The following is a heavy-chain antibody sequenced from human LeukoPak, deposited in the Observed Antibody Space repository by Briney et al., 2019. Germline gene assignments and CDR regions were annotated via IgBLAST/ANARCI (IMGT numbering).Heavy chain of an antibody. D-gene: IGHD6-19*01. CDR3: ARTRAVAGTGGYYFDY. J-gene: IGHJ4*02. V-gene: IGHV3-11*01. Sequence: GRSLRLSCAASGFTFSDYYMSWIRQAPGKGLEWVSYISSSGSTIYYADSVKGRFTISRDNAKNSLYLQMNSLRAEDTAVYYCARTRAVAGTGGYYFDYWGQGTLVTVSS. CDR2: ISSSGSTI. CDR1: GFTFSDYY.